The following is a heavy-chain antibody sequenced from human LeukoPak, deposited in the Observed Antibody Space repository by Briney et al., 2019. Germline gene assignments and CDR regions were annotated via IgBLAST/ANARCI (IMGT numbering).Heavy chain of an antibody. Sequence: SETLSLTCTVSGYSISSGYYWGWIRQPPGKGLEWIGSIYHSGSTYYNPSLKSRVTISVDTSKNQFSLRLSSVTAADTAVYYCATHSSSGRGYYYYMDVWGKGTTVTVSS. J-gene: IGHJ6*03. CDR1: GYSISSGYY. V-gene: IGHV4-38-2*02. CDR3: ATHSSSGRGYYYYMDV. D-gene: IGHD6-6*01. CDR2: IYHSGST.